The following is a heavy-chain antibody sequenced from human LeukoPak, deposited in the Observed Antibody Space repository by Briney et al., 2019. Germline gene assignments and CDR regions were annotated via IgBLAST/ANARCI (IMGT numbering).Heavy chain of an antibody. D-gene: IGHD6-6*01. CDR3: ARVRVEYSRSDCYMDV. CDR1: GFTFSSYW. V-gene: IGHV3-74*01. Sequence: PGRSLRLSCAASGFTFSSYWMHWVRQAPGKGLVWVSRINSDGSSTSYADSVKGRFTISRDNAKNTLYLQMNSLRAEDTAVYYCARVRVEYSRSDCYMDVWRKGTTVTVSS. J-gene: IGHJ6*03. CDR2: INSDGSST.